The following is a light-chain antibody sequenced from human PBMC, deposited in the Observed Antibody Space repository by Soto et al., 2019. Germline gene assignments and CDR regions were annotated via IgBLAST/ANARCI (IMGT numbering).Light chain of an antibody. J-gene: IGKJ4*01. Sequence: EIVLTQSPGTLSLSPGDRATLSCRASQTVSSNYLAWYQQKPGQAPRPLIYAASSRATGIPDRFSGSGSGTDFTLTISRLEPEDFAVYYCQQYSDSPLTFGGGTKVEIK. CDR3: QQYSDSPLT. CDR1: QTVSSNY. CDR2: AAS. V-gene: IGKV3-20*01.